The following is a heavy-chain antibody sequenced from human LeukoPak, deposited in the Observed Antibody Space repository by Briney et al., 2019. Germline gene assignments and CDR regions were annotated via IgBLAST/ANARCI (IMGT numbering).Heavy chain of an antibody. J-gene: IGHJ3*02. V-gene: IGHV4-59*01. CDR2: IYYSGST. CDR1: GGSISSYY. Sequence: SETLSLTCTVSGGSISSYYWSWTRQPPGKGLEWIGYIYYSGSTNYNPSLKSRVTISVDTSKNQFSLKLSSVTAADTAVYYCAREPGAFDIWGQGTMVTVSS. CDR3: AREPGAFDI. D-gene: IGHD1-14*01.